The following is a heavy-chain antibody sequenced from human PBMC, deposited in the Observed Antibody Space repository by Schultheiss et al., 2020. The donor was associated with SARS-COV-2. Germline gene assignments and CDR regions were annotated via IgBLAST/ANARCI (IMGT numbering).Heavy chain of an antibody. Sequence: SGPTLVKPTQTLTLTCTFSGFSLTTNGVAVAWIRQPPGKALEWLALIDWDDDKFYSTSLKTRLTITKDTSKNQVVLTMTNMDPVDTATYYCAHMTTVTIWGYWGQGTLVTVSS. CDR1: GFSLTTNGVA. CDR3: AHMTTVTIWGY. J-gene: IGHJ4*02. CDR2: IDWDDDK. D-gene: IGHD4-11*01. V-gene: IGHV2-5*02.